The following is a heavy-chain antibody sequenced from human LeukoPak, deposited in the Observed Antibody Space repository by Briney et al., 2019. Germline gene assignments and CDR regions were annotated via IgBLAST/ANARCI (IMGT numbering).Heavy chain of an antibody. V-gene: IGHV1-18*01. CDR3: ARIAARQDYFDY. D-gene: IGHD6-6*01. Sequence: ASVKVSCKASGYTFTSYGISWVRQAPGQGLEWMGWISAYNGNTNYAQKLQGRVTMTTDTSTSTAYMELRSPRSDDTAVYYCARIAARQDYFDYWGQGTLVTVSS. CDR2: ISAYNGNT. J-gene: IGHJ4*02. CDR1: GYTFTSYG.